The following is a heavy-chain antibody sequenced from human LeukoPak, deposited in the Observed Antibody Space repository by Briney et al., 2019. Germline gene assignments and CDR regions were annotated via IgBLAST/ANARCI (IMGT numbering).Heavy chain of an antibody. V-gene: IGHV4-59*08. D-gene: IGHD2-21*02. Sequence: SETLSLTCTVSGDSISSYYWSWIRQPPGKGLEWIGYIYYSGSTNYNPSLKSRVTISVDTSKNQFSLKLSSVTAADTAVYYCARHLICGGDCYWVPYYYGMDVWGQGTTVTVSS. J-gene: IGHJ6*02. CDR2: IYYSGST. CDR3: ARHLICGGDCYWVPYYYGMDV. CDR1: GDSISSYY.